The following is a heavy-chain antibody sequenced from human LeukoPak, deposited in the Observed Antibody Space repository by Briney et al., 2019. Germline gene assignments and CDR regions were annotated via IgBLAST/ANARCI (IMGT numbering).Heavy chain of an antibody. CDR2: IYYSGST. CDR3: ARDKKGGGDVDY. D-gene: IGHD2-21*02. V-gene: IGHV4-59*01. CDR1: GGSISSYY. Sequence: SETLSLTCTVSGGSISSYYWSWIRQPPGTGLEWIGYIYYSGSTNYNPSLKSRVTISVDTSKNQFSLKLSSVTAADTAVYYCARDKKGGGDVDYWGQGTLVTVSS. J-gene: IGHJ4*02.